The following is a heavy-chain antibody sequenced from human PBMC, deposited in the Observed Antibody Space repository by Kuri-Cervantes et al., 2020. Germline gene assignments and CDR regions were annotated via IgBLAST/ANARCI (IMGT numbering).Heavy chain of an antibody. D-gene: IGHD1-1*01. J-gene: IGHJ6*03. Sequence: ASVKVSCKASGYTFTSYAMHWVRQAPGQRLEWMGWINAGNGNTKYSQKFQGRVTITRDTSASTAYMELSSLRSDDTAVYYCARVTRRYNWNDLSRDYYYMDVWGKGTTVTVSS. CDR2: INAGNGNT. CDR1: GYTFTSYA. V-gene: IGHV1-3*01. CDR3: ARVTRRYNWNDLSRDYYYMDV.